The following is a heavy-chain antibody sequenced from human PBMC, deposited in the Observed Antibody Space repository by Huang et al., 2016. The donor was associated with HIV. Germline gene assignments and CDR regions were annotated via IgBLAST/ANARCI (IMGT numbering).Heavy chain of an antibody. CDR1: GFTFSVYH. CDR2: IAQDVSNE. CDR3: AKARGYSYGQPFDY. Sequence: QVQLVESGGGVVQPGGSLKLSCAAFGFTFSVYHMHWVRQAPGKGLEGVAVIAQDVSNENDSDSEKGRFTISRDNSKNTLYLQMNSLRFEDTAVYYCAKARGYSYGQPFDYWGQGTLVTVSS. D-gene: IGHD5-18*01. V-gene: IGHV3-30*18. J-gene: IGHJ4*02.